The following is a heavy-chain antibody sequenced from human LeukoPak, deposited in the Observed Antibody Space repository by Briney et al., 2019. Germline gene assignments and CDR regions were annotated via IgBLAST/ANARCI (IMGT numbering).Heavy chain of an antibody. Sequence: PGGSLRLSCAASGFTFRTYCMSWVRQAPGKGLEWVANIMQDGNDKYYVDSVKGRFTISRDNAKNSLYLQLNSLRVEDTAVYYCASRIVGTPDYFDYWGQGTLVTVSS. J-gene: IGHJ4*02. CDR1: GFTFRTYC. V-gene: IGHV3-7*01. CDR2: IMQDGNDK. CDR3: ASRIVGTPDYFDY. D-gene: IGHD1-26*01.